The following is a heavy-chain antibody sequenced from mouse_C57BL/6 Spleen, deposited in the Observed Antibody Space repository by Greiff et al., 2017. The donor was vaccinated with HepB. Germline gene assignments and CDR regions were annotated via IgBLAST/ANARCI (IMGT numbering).Heavy chain of an antibody. J-gene: IGHJ2*01. CDR3: ANYYGSSYFDY. Sequence: VKLMESGPELVKPGASVKISCKASGYAFSSSWMNWVKQRPGKGLEWIGRIYPGDGDTNYNGKFKGKATLTADKSSSTAYMQLSSLTSEDSAVYFCANYYGSSYFDYWGQGTTLTVSS. CDR1: GYAFSSSW. V-gene: IGHV1-82*01. CDR2: IYPGDGDT. D-gene: IGHD1-1*01.